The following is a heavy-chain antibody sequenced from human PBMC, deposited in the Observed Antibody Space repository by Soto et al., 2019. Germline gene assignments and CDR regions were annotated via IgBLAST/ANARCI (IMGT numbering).Heavy chain of an antibody. CDR1: GGSFSGYY. J-gene: IGHJ4*02. D-gene: IGHD3-16*02. V-gene: IGHV4-34*01. CDR3: ARGKIYDYVWGSYRYYFDY. CDR2: INHSGST. Sequence: PSETLSLTCAVYGGSFSGYYWSWIRQPPGKGLEWIGEINHSGSTNYNPSLKSRVTISVDTSKNQFSLKLSSVTAADTAVYYCARGKIYDYVWGSYRYYFDYWGQGTLVTVSS.